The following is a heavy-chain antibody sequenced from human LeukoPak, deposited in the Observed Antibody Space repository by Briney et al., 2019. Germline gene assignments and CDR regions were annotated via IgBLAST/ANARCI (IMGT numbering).Heavy chain of an antibody. D-gene: IGHD3-22*01. CDR3: ATWLYYYDSSGYIDY. CDR1: GFTFRNYG. V-gene: IGHV3-30*03. CDR2: ISYDGRNT. J-gene: IGHJ4*02. Sequence: GGSLRLSCAASGFTFRNYGMHWVRQAPGKGLEWVAIISYDGRNTFYADSVKGRFTISRDNSKNTLFLQMNSLRAEDTAVYYCATWLYYYDSSGYIDYWGQGTLVTVSS.